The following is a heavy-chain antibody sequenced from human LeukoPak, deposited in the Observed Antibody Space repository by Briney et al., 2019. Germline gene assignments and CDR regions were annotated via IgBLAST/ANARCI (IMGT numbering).Heavy chain of an antibody. J-gene: IGHJ4*02. Sequence: GGSLRLSCAASGFTFSDYGMHWVRQAPGKGLEWVTFIRYDGSGKYYADSVKGRFTISRDNSKNTLYLQMNSLRAEDTAIYYYAKSDYGDNDHFDYWGQGTLVTVSS. CDR1: GFTFSDYG. CDR3: AKSDYGDNDHFDY. D-gene: IGHD4-17*01. V-gene: IGHV3-30*02. CDR2: IRYDGSGK.